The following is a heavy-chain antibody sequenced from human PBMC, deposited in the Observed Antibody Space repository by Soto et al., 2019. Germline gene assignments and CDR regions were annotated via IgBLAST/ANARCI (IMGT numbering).Heavy chain of an antibody. J-gene: IGHJ4*02. CDR2: INAGNGNT. V-gene: IGHV1-3*01. Sequence: ASVKVSCKASGYTFTSYAMHWVRQAPGQRLEWMGWINAGNGNTKYSQRFQGRVTITRDTSASTDYMELSSLRSEDTAVYYCARDEIAAAGTSGYWGQGTLVTVSS. CDR1: GYTFTSYA. D-gene: IGHD6-13*01. CDR3: ARDEIAAAGTSGY.